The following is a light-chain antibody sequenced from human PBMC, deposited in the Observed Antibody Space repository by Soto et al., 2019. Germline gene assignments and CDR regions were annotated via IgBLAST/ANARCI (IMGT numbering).Light chain of an antibody. V-gene: IGKV3-15*01. CDR2: GAS. CDR3: QQYNNWPAIT. CDR1: QSVSSN. Sequence: EILMTQSPATLSVSPGERATLSCRASQSVSSNFAWYQQKPGQAPRLLIYGASTRATGIPARFSGSGFGTEFTLTISSLQSEDFAVYYCQQYNNWPAITFGQGTRLEIK. J-gene: IGKJ5*01.